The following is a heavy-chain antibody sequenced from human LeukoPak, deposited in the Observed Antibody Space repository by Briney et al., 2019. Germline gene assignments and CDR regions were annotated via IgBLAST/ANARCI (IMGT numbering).Heavy chain of an antibody. CDR1: GGTFRHYA. Sequence: SAKVSCKASGGTFRHYAISWVRLAPGQGLEWMGGIIPIFDSPTYGQKFQDRVTMTTDESTSTAYLELSSLTSDDTAVYYCARQVVAAGFDDWGQGTLVTVSS. J-gene: IGHJ4*02. CDR2: IIPIFDSP. D-gene: IGHD6-25*01. V-gene: IGHV1-69*05. CDR3: ARQVVAAGFDD.